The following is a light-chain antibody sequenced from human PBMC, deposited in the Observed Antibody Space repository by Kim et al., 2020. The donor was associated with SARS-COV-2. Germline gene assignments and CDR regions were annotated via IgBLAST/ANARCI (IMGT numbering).Light chain of an antibody. CDR3: QQRTNWMWT. CDR1: QSVSNS. Sequence: VSTGERATLSCRASQSVSNSLAWYQQKPGEAPRLLIYDASTRATGISARFSGSGSGTDFTLTISSLEPEDFAVYYCQQRTNWMWTFGQGTKVDIK. J-gene: IGKJ1*01. CDR2: DAS. V-gene: IGKV3-11*01.